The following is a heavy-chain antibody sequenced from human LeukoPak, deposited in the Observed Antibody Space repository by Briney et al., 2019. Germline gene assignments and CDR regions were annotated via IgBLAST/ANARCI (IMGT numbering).Heavy chain of an antibody. CDR1: GGSISSTSYY. CDR2: IYYTGST. CDR3: ARVGPGPYSYYYMDV. D-gene: IGHD3-10*01. V-gene: IGHV4-39*07. Sequence: PSETLSLTCSVSGGSISSTSYYWGWIRQPPGKGLEWLGSIYYTGSTYYKPSLQSRITISVDTSKSQFSLKLSSVTAADTAVYYCARVGPGPYSYYYMDVWGKGTTVTVSS. J-gene: IGHJ6*03.